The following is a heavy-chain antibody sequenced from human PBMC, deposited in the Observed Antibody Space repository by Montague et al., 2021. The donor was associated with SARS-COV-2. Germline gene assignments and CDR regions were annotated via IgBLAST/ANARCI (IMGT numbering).Heavy chain of an antibody. D-gene: IGHD2/OR15-2a*01. CDR2: IYYSGSS. CDR3: ARDDFRWDFDC. Sequence: SETLSLTCSVSGDSISHSSFYWGWIRQPPGKGLEWIGRIYYSGSSSYNPSLKSRVTISIDTSKNQFSLKLSSVTAADTAVYYCARDDFRWDFDCWGQGTLVTVSS. V-gene: IGHV4-39*02. J-gene: IGHJ4*02. CDR1: GDSISHSSFY.